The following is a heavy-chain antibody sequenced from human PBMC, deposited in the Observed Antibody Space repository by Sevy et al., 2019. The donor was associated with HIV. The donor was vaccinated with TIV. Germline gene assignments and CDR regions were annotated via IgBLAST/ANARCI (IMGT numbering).Heavy chain of an antibody. J-gene: IGHJ6*03. D-gene: IGHD6-19*01. CDR3: AKDTNSSGWPYYYYYYMDV. Sequence: GGSLRLSCAASGFTFSSYGMHWVRQAPGKGLEWVAVISYDGSNKYYADSVKGRFTISRDNSKNTLYLQMNSLRAEDTAVYYCAKDTNSSGWPYYYYYYMDVWGKGTTVTVSS. CDR1: GFTFSSYG. V-gene: IGHV3-30*18. CDR2: ISYDGSNK.